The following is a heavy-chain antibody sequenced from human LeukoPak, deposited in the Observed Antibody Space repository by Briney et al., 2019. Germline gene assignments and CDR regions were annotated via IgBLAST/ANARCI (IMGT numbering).Heavy chain of an antibody. CDR2: TRYDGSDK. Sequence: GGSLRLSCAASGFTLSNYVMHWVRQAPGKGLEWVAFTRYDGSDKYNADSLKGRFTISRDNSKNTLYLQMNSLRAEDTALYYCAKLGSAANPVVVGPFGYFDYWGQGTLVTVSS. J-gene: IGHJ4*02. CDR3: AKLGSAANPVVVGPFGYFDY. CDR1: GFTLSNYV. D-gene: IGHD3-22*01. V-gene: IGHV3-30*02.